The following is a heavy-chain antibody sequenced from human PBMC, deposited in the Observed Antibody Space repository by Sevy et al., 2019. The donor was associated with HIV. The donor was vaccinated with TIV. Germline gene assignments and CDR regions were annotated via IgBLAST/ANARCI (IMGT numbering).Heavy chain of an antibody. CDR3: ASTRDYYGSGSSFSHWFDP. D-gene: IGHD3-10*01. J-gene: IGHJ5*02. Sequence: SETLSLTCTVSGGSISSRSSYWGWIRQPPGKGLEWIGSIYYRGSTYSNPSLKSRLTMSVDTSKNQFSLKLSSVTAADTAVYYCASTRDYYGSGSSFSHWFDPWGQGILVTVSS. CDR2: IYYRGST. V-gene: IGHV4-39*01. CDR1: GGSISSRSSY.